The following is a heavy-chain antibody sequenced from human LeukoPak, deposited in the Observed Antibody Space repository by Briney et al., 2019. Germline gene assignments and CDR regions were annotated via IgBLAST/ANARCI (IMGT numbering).Heavy chain of an antibody. CDR1: GYTFTSYY. Sequence: ASVKVSCKASGYTFTSYYMHWVRQAPGQGLEWMGIINPSGGSTSYAQKFQGRVTMTRDTSTSTVYMELSSLRSEDTAVYYCARKYYDFWSGYSLLDYYGMDVWGQGTTVTVSS. V-gene: IGHV1-46*01. J-gene: IGHJ6*02. D-gene: IGHD3-3*01. CDR2: INPSGGST. CDR3: ARKYYDFWSGYSLLDYYGMDV.